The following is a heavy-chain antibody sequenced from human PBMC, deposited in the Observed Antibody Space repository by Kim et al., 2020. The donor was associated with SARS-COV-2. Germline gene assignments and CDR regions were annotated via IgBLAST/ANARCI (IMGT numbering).Heavy chain of an antibody. Sequence: FYADSVKGRFTISRDSSRNTLCLQMNSLRAEDTAVYYCARELTGTGACDIWGQGTMVTVSS. V-gene: IGHV3-33*01. D-gene: IGHD1-1*01. J-gene: IGHJ3*02. CDR3: ARELTGTGACDI.